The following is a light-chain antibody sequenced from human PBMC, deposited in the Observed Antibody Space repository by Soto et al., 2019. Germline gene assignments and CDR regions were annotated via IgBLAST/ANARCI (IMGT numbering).Light chain of an antibody. CDR3: EQYNNLYS. J-gene: IGKJ2*01. V-gene: IGKV3-15*01. CDR2: GAS. Sequence: EIVMTQSSATLSVSPGERATLSCRASQSVSSNLARYQQKPGQAPRLLIYGASTRATGIPARFSGSGSGAEFTLTIGSMQSEDFAVYYCEQYNNLYSFGQGTKLEI. CDR1: QSVSSN.